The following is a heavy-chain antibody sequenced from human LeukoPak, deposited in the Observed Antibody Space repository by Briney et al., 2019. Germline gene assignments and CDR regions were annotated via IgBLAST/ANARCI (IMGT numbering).Heavy chain of an antibody. CDR1: GGSISSSNW. CDR3: ACYYDSSGYRFDY. J-gene: IGHJ4*01. CDR2: IIHTGST. Sequence: SSETLSLTCSVSGGSISSSNWWSWVRQPPGKGLEWIGEIIHTGSTNYNPSLESRVTISVDKSKNQFSLNLSSVTAADTAMYYCACYYDSSGYRFDYWGHGALVTVSS. D-gene: IGHD3-22*01. V-gene: IGHV4-4*02.